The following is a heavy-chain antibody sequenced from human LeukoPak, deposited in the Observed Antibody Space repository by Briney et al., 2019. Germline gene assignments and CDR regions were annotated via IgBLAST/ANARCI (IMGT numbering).Heavy chain of an antibody. J-gene: IGHJ4*02. CDR2: ISGSGGST. Sequence: GGSLRLSCAASGLSFSNSAMSWVRQAPGKGLEWVSGISGSGGSTYYADSVKGRFTISRDNSRNTLYLQMNSLRAEDTAVYYCAKRSSSDLAFDYWGQGTLVTVSS. V-gene: IGHV3-23*01. CDR1: GLSFSNSA. CDR3: AKRSSSDLAFDY. D-gene: IGHD6-6*01.